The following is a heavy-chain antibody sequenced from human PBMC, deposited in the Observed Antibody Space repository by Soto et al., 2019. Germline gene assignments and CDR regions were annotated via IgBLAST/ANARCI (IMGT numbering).Heavy chain of an antibody. CDR3: ARWGIVVVPAAKRRGDY. CDR2: INHSGST. Sequence: QVQLQQWGAGLLKPSETLSLTCAVYGGSFSGYYWSWIRQPPGKGLEWSGEINHSGSTNYNPSLKSRVTISVDTSKNQCSLKLSSVTAADTAVYYCARWGIVVVPAAKRRGDYWGQGTLVTVSS. V-gene: IGHV4-34*01. CDR1: GGSFSGYY. J-gene: IGHJ4*02. D-gene: IGHD2-2*01.